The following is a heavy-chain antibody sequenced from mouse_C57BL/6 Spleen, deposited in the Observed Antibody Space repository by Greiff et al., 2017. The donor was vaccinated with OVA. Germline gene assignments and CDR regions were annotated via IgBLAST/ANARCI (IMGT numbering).Heavy chain of an antibody. J-gene: IGHJ1*03. D-gene: IGHD1-1*01. Sequence: VQLQQPGAELVRPGASVTLSCKASGYTFTDYEMHWVKQTPVHGLEWIGAIDPETGGTAYNQKFKGKAILTADKSSSTAYMELRSLTSEDSAVYYCTSQAIYYYGSSYVGYFDVWGTGTTVTVSS. CDR2: IDPETGGT. CDR1: GYTFTDYE. CDR3: TSQAIYYYGSSYVGYFDV. V-gene: IGHV1-15*01.